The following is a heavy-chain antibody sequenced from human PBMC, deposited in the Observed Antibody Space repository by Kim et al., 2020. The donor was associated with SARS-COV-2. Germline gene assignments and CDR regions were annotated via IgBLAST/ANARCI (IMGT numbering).Heavy chain of an antibody. V-gene: IGHV3-30-3*01. CDR3: ARWTPGVNYYYYGMDV. Sequence: GRSLRLSCAASGFTFSSYAMHWVRQAPGKGLEWVAVISYDGSNKYYADSVKGRFTISRDNSKNTLYLQMNSLRAEDTAVYYCARWTPGVNYYYYGMDVWGQGTTVTVSS. D-gene: IGHD2-21*01. CDR2: ISYDGSNK. CDR1: GFTFSSYA. J-gene: IGHJ6*02.